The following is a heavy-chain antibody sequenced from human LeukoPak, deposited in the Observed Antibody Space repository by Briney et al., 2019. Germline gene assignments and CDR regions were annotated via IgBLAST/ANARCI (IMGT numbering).Heavy chain of an antibody. CDR3: AKDIGAVAGPGVDY. CDR2: ISWNSGSI. D-gene: IGHD6-19*01. J-gene: IGHJ4*02. Sequence: GRSLRLSCAASGFTFDDYAMHWVRQAPGKGLEWVSGISWNSGSIGYADSVKGRFTISRDNAKNSLYLQMNSLRAEDTALYYCAKDIGAVAGPGVDYWGQGTLVTVSS. CDR1: GFTFDDYA. V-gene: IGHV3-9*01.